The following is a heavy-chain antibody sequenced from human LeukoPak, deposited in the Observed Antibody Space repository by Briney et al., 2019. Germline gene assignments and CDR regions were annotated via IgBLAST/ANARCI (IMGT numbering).Heavy chain of an antibody. Sequence: SVKVSCKASGGTFSSYATSWVRQAPGQGLEWMGGIIPIFGTANYAQKFQGRVTITADESTSTAYMELSSLRSEDTAVYYCAREVGATSAFDIWGQGTMVTVSS. CDR3: AREVGATSAFDI. V-gene: IGHV1-69*13. CDR2: IIPIFGTA. CDR1: GGTFSSYA. J-gene: IGHJ3*02. D-gene: IGHD1-26*01.